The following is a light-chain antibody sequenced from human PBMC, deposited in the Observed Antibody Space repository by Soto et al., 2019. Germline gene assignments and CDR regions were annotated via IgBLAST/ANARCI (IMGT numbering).Light chain of an antibody. CDR1: LTVSNN. CDR2: HAS. J-gene: IGKJ3*01. CDR3: QQYKNWSTGAS. Sequence: DIVMMQSPATLSVSPGERVTLSCRASLTVSNNLAWYQQKPGQAPRLLIYHASTRATGIPDRFSGSVSVKDFTVTIGRGQSYAVAVYYCQQYKNWSTGASFGAGARVDIK. V-gene: IGKV3-15*01.